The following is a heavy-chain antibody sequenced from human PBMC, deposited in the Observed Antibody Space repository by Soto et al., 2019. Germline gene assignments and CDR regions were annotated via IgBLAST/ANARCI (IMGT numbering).Heavy chain of an antibody. D-gene: IGHD5-18*01. CDR2: IVVGSGNT. CDR3: AAERYTAMGYGMDV. J-gene: IGHJ6*02. CDR1: VFTFTSSA. V-gene: IGHV1-58*01. Sequence: GASVKVSCKASVFTFTSSAVQWVRQARGQRLEWIGWIVVGSGNTNYAQKFQERVTITRDMSTSTAYMELSSLRSEDTAVYYCAAERYTAMGYGMDVWGQGTTVTVSS.